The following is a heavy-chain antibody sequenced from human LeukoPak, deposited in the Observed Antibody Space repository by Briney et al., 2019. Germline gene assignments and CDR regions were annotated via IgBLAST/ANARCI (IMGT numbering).Heavy chain of an antibody. V-gene: IGHV1-18*01. CDR3: ARYIVEPYYYYYMDV. Sequence: ASVKVSCKASGYTFTSYDINWVRQAPGQGLEWMGWISAYNGNTNYAQKLQGRVTMTTDTSTSTAYMELRSLRSDDTAVYYCARYIVEPYYYYYMDVWGKGTTVTVSS. D-gene: IGHD2-15*01. J-gene: IGHJ6*03. CDR1: GYTFTSYD. CDR2: ISAYNGNT.